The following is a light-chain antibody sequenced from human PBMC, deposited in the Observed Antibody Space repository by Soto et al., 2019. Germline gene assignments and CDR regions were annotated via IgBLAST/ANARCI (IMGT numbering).Light chain of an antibody. CDR1: QSVSTN. CDR2: SAS. J-gene: IGKJ2*01. V-gene: IGKV3-15*01. Sequence: EIVMTQSPATLSVSPGERATLSCRTSQSVSTNLAWYQQKPGQAPRLLIYSASARATAIPARFSGGGSGTEFTLTISSLRSEDFAVYYCQQYSYWPPYTFGQGTKLEIK. CDR3: QQYSYWPPYT.